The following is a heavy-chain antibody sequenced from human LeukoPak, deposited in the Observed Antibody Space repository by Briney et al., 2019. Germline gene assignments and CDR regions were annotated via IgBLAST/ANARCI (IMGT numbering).Heavy chain of an antibody. CDR3: ARMYSSGWYIGAFDV. V-gene: IGHV3-30*03. Sequence: PGGSLRLSCAASGFTFSSYAMSWVRQAPGQGLEWVTAVSHDGNIKEYVDSVKGRFTVSRDNSKNTLYLQMNSLRVGDTAIYYCARMYSSGWYIGAFDVWGQGTMVTVSS. CDR2: VSHDGNIK. J-gene: IGHJ3*01. CDR1: GFTFSSYA. D-gene: IGHD6-19*01.